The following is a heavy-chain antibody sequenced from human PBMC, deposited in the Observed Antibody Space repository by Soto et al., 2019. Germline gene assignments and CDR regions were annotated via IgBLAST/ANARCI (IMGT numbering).Heavy chain of an antibody. Sequence: GGSLRLSCAASGFTFSSYSMNWVRQAPGKGLEWVSSISSSSSYIYYADSVKGRFTISRDNAKNSLYLQMNSLRAEDTAVYYCARDWRGYSREGFDYWGQGTLVTVSS. CDR3: ARDWRGYSREGFDY. D-gene: IGHD6-13*01. CDR2: ISSSSSYI. CDR1: GFTFSSYS. J-gene: IGHJ4*02. V-gene: IGHV3-21*01.